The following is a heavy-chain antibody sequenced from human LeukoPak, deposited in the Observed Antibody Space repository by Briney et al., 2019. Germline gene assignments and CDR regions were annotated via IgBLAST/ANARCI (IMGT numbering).Heavy chain of an antibody. CDR3: AKDREVATIAPPDY. J-gene: IGHJ4*02. V-gene: IGHV3-23*01. CDR1: GFTFSSYA. D-gene: IGHD5-12*01. Sequence: GGSLRLSCAASGFTFSSYAMSWVRQAPGKGLEWVSAISGSGGSTYYADSVKGRFTISRDNSKNTLYLQMNSLRAEDTAVYYCAKDREVATIAPPDYWGQGTLATVSS. CDR2: ISGSGGST.